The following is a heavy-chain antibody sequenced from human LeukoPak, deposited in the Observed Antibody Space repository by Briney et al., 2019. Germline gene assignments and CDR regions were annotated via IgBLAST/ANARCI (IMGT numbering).Heavy chain of an antibody. CDR1: GFTFDDYA. Sequence: PGGSLRLSCAASGFTFDDYAMHWVRQAPGKGLEWVSGISWNSGSIGYADSVKGRFTISRDNAKNSLYLQMNSLRAEDTALYYCAKDTGYYYIFDYWGQGTLVTVSS. D-gene: IGHD3-22*01. CDR2: ISWNSGSI. CDR3: AKDTGYYYIFDY. V-gene: IGHV3-9*01. J-gene: IGHJ4*02.